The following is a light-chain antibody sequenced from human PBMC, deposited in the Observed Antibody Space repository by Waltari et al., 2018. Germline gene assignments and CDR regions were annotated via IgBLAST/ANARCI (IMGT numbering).Light chain of an antibody. Sequence: DIQMTQSPSTLSASVGDRVTITCRASQSISSWLAWYQQKPGKAPKPLIYKAASLESGVPSRCSGSGSGTEFTLTISSLQPADVATDYCQQYNSYSAWTFGQGTKVEIK. V-gene: IGKV1-5*03. CDR1: QSISSW. CDR3: QQYNSYSAWT. CDR2: KAA. J-gene: IGKJ1*01.